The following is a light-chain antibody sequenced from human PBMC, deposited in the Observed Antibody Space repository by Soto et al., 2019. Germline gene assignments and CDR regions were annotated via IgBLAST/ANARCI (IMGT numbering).Light chain of an antibody. Sequence: QAVVTQEPSLTVSPGGTVTLTCASSTGVVTSGYYPNWFQQKPGQALRALIYSTTYKHSWTPARFSGSLLGGKAALTLSGVQPDDEAEYYCLVYYGGAWVFGGGTKVTVL. V-gene: IGLV7-43*01. CDR1: TGVVTSGYY. CDR3: LVYYGGAWV. CDR2: STT. J-gene: IGLJ3*02.